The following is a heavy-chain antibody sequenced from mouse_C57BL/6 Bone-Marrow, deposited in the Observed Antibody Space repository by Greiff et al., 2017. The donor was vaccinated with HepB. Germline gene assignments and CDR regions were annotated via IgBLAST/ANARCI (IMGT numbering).Heavy chain of an antibody. CDR3: ARRVVNYYGSSYYYAMDY. CDR1: GFTFSSYG. J-gene: IGHJ4*01. CDR2: ISSGGSYT. V-gene: IGHV5-6*01. D-gene: IGHD1-1*01. Sequence: EVQLQQSGGDLVKPGGSLKLSCAASGFTFSSYGMSWVRQTPDKRLEWVATISSGGSYTYYPDSVKGRFTISRDNAKNTLYLQMSGLKSEDTAMYYCARRVVNYYGSSYYYAMDYWGQGTSVTVSS.